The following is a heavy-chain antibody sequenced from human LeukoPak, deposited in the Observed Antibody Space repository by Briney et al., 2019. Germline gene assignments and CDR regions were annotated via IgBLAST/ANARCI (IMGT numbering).Heavy chain of an antibody. Sequence: GRSLRLSCAASGFTFSSYAMHWVRQAPGKGLEWVAVISFDGSNKYYADSVKGRFTISRDNAKSSIYLQMNSLRAEDTAIYYCARARGAYDRSGYSYRPFAFWGQGSLVTVSS. D-gene: IGHD3-22*01. CDR3: ARARGAYDRSGYSYRPFAF. CDR2: ISFDGSNK. V-gene: IGHV3-30-3*01. J-gene: IGHJ4*02. CDR1: GFTFSSYA.